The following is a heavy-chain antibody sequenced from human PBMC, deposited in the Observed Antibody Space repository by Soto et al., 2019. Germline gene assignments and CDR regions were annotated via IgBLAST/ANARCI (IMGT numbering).Heavy chain of an antibody. Sequence: QVQLVQSGAEVKNPGASVKISCKASGYTFTTYYMHWLRQARGQGLEWMGIITPSSGSTRDEQKFQDRGTMTRDTATSTVYMELGSLRSEDTAVYYCARAVSTKPAPIEYWGQGTLVTVSS. CDR1: GYTFTTYY. CDR2: ITPSSGST. J-gene: IGHJ4*02. CDR3: ARAVSTKPAPIEY. D-gene: IGHD4-17*01. V-gene: IGHV1-46*01.